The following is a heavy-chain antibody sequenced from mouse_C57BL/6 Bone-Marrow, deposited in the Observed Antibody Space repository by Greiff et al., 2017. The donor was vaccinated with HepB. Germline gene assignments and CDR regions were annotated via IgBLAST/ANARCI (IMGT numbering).Heavy chain of an antibody. D-gene: IGHD4-1*01. J-gene: IGHJ3*01. CDR3: VRDEGEGLTFAY. CDR1: GFTFNTYA. V-gene: IGHV10-3*01. CDR2: IRSKSSNYAT. Sequence: EVQLQESGGGLVQPKGSLKLSCAASGFTFNTYAMHWVRQAPGKGLEWVARIRSKSSNYATYYADSVKDRFTISRDDSQSMLYLQMNNLKTEDTDMYYCVRDEGEGLTFAYWGQGTLVTVSA.